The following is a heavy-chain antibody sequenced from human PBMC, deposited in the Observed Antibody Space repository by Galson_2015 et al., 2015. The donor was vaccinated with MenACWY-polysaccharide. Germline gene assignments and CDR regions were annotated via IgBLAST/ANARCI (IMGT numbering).Heavy chain of an antibody. CDR2: ISIDGRNT. V-gene: IGHV3-23*01. D-gene: IGHD6-19*01. J-gene: IGHJ4*02. Sequence: SLRLSCAASGFTFSAYTMSWIRQAPGKGLEWVTVISIDGRNTYYADPVKGRFTISRDNSKNTLFLQMDGLTAEDTAVYYCVKAHETSGWNRGPGYGGQGTLATVSS. CDR1: GFTFSAYT. CDR3: VKAHETSGWNRGPGY.